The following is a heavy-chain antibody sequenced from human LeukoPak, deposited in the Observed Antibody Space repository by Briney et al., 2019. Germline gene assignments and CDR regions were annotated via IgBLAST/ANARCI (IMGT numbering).Heavy chain of an antibody. CDR2: INHSGST. J-gene: IGHJ6*02. CDR3: ARVPYYYDSSGYPYYYYGMDV. V-gene: IGHV4-34*01. CDR1: GGSFSGYY. Sequence: SETLSLTCAVYGGSFSGYYWSWIRQPPGKGLEWIGEINHSGSTNYNPSLKSRVTISVDTSKNQFSLKPSSVTAADTAVYYCARVPYYYDSSGYPYYYYGMDVWGQGTTVTVSS. D-gene: IGHD3-22*01.